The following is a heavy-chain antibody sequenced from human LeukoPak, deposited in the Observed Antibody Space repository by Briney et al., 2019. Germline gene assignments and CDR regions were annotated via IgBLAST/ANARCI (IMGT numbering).Heavy chain of an antibody. CDR3: ARQSYDSSGHYPRDIDS. CDR2: VSSSSTYM. CDR1: GFTFSRHT. V-gene: IGHV3-21*01. J-gene: IGHJ4*02. D-gene: IGHD3-22*01. Sequence: GGSLRLSCAASGFTFSRHTMKWVRQAPGKGLEWVSSVSSSSTYMYYADSVKGRFTIFRDDAKNSLFLQMNSLRAEDTALYYCARQSYDSSGHYPRDIDSWDQGTLVTVSS.